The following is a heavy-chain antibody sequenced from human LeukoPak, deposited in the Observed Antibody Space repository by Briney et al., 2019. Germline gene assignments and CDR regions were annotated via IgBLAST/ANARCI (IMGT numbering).Heavy chain of an antibody. D-gene: IGHD5-24*01. J-gene: IGHJ4*02. CDR3: ARGFRWLQFEYFDY. CDR2: ISSSSSYI. V-gene: IGHV3-21*01. Sequence: GGSLRLSCAASGFTFSSYSMNWVRQAPGKGLEWVSSISSSSSYIYYADSVKGRFTISRDNSKNTLYLQMNSLRAEDTAVYYCARGFRWLQFEYFDYWGQGTLVTVSS. CDR1: GFTFSSYS.